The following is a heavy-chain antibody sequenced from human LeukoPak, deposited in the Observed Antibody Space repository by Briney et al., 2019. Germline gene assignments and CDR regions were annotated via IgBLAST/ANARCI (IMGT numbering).Heavy chain of an antibody. D-gene: IGHD3-10*01. V-gene: IGHV1-18*01. Sequence: ASVKVSCKASGYTFTSYGISWVRQAPGQGLEWMGWISAYNGNTNYAQKLQGRVTMTTDTSTSTAYMELRSLRSDDTAVYYCALKGGHNYHGSGSPLDVWGQGTTVTVSS. CDR2: ISAYNGNT. CDR3: ALKGGHNYHGSGSPLDV. J-gene: IGHJ6*02. CDR1: GYTFTSYG.